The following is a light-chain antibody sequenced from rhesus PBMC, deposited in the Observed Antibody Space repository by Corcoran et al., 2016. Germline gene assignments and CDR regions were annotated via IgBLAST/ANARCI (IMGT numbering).Light chain of an antibody. CDR2: AAS. CDR1: QAINNY. Sequence: DIQMTQSPSSLSASVGDRVTITCRARQAINNYLAWYQQKPGNAPKLLIFAASTLHNGVPSRFSGSVTGTEFTPTITSLHPENLTSTNGKKQKSYALTLGEGTKV. V-gene: IGKV1-25*01. J-gene: IGKJ4*01. CDR3: KKQKSYALT.